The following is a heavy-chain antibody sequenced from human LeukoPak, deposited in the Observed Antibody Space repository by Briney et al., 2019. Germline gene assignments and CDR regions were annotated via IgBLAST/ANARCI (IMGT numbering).Heavy chain of an antibody. D-gene: IGHD3-22*01. CDR1: GGSFSGYY. V-gene: IGHV4-34*01. Sequence: SETLSLTCAVYGGSFSGYYWSWIRQPPGKGLEWIGEINHSGSTYYNPSLKSRVTISVDTSKNQFSLKLSSVTAADTAVYYCARVYDTGGIDYWGQGTLVTVSS. CDR3: ARVYDTGGIDY. J-gene: IGHJ4*02. CDR2: INHSGST.